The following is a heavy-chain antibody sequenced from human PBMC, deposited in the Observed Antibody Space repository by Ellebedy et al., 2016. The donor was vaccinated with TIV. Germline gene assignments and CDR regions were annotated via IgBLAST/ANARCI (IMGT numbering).Heavy chain of an antibody. CDR1: GYRFTSYW. Sequence: GESLKISCQGSGYRFTSYWIGWVRQMPGKGLEWMGIIHPGDDDTRYSPSFQGQVTISADKSSSTAYLQWSSLKASDTAMYYCATHYGGGGHDGFDIWGQGTTVIVSS. CDR2: IHPGDDDT. CDR3: ATHYGGGGHDGFDI. D-gene: IGHD4-23*01. V-gene: IGHV5-51*01. J-gene: IGHJ3*02.